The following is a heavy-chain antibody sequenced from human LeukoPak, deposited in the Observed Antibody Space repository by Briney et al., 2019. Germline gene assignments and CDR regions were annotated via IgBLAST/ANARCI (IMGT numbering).Heavy chain of an antibody. D-gene: IGHD2-21*02. Sequence: GGSLRLSCAAPGLSFSYYWMSWVRQAPGKGLEWVANIMEDGSHKNYVGSVMGRFTISRDNAKNSLYLQMNSLRAEDTAVYYCARGTWVVTATEGADDAFDIWGQGTMVTVSS. V-gene: IGHV3-7*01. CDR2: IMEDGSHK. CDR1: GLSFSYYW. J-gene: IGHJ3*02. CDR3: ARGTWVVTATEGADDAFDI.